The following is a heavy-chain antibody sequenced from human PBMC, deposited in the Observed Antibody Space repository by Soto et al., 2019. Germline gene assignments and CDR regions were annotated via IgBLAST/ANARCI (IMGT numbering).Heavy chain of an antibody. CDR1: GGTFSSYA. J-gene: IGHJ6*03. Sequence: SVKVSCKASGGTFSSYAISWVRQAPGQGLEWMGGIIPIFGTANYAQKFQGRVTITADESTSTAYMELSSLRSEDTAVYYCARLSRISRADYYYYMDVWGKGTTVTVSS. CDR3: ARLSRISRADYYYYMDV. V-gene: IGHV1-69*13. CDR2: IIPIFGTA.